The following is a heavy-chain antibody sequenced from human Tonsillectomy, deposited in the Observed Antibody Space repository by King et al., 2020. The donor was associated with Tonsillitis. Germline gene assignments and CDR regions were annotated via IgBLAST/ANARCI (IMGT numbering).Heavy chain of an antibody. Sequence: VQLVQSGAEVKKPGASVKVSCKTSGYVFTGYYIHWVRQAPGQGLEWLGWINPDNGCTSYAQKFQGRVAMTRDTSISTAYMELSRLRSDDTAVYYCATDRHLISAVTKTDSFDIWGQGTMVTVSS. CDR2: INPDNGCT. D-gene: IGHD4-17*01. J-gene: IGHJ3*02. CDR1: GYVFTGYY. CDR3: ATDRHLISAVTKTDSFDI. V-gene: IGHV1-2*02.